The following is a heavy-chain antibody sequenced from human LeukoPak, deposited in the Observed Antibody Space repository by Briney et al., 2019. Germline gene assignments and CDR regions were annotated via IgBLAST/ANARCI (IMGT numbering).Heavy chain of an antibody. J-gene: IGHJ3*02. V-gene: IGHV4-59*01. D-gene: IGHD3-3*01. CDR1: GGSFSGYY. CDR3: ARESTIFGVARDAFDI. Sequence: KPSETLSLTCAVYGGSFSGYYWSWIRQPPGKGLEWIGYIYYSGSTNYNPSLQSRVTISVDTSKNQFSLKLSSVTAADTAEYYCARESTIFGVARDAFDIWGQGTMVTVSS. CDR2: IYYSGST.